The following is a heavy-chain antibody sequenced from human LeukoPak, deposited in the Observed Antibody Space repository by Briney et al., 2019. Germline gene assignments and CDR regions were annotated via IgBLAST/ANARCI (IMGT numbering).Heavy chain of an antibody. CDR2: ISYSGST. J-gene: IGHJ5*02. V-gene: IGHV4-59*01. CDR1: GASISSYY. CDR3: ARMWGQFAPFDP. Sequence: PSETRSLTCTVSGASISSYYWSWLRQPPGKGLEWIGYISYSGSTDYNPSLKSRVTISVNTSKNQFSLKLNSVTAGDTAVYSCARMWGQFAPFDPWGQGTLVTVSS. D-gene: IGHD5-24*01.